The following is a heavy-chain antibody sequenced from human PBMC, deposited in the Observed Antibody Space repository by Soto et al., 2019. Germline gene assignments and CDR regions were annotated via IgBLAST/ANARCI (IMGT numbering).Heavy chain of an antibody. CDR2: INPSGGST. CDR3: ARSYCGGDCPNNWFDP. J-gene: IGHJ5*02. CDR1: GYIFSGYY. V-gene: IGHV1-46*01. D-gene: IGHD2-21*02. Sequence: GASVKVSCKASGYIFSGYYIHWVRQVPGQGLEWMGIINPSGGSTIYAQEFQGRVTMTRDTSTSTVYMELSSLRSEDTAMYYCARSYCGGDCPNNWFDPWGQRTLVTVSS.